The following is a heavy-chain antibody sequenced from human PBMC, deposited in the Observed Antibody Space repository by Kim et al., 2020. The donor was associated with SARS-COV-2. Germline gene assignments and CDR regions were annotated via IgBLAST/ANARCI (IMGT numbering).Heavy chain of an antibody. J-gene: IGHJ4*02. CDR3: ARHRPLWFGIHAYFDY. Sequence: GESLKISCKGSGYSFSNYWIGWVRQMPGKGLEWMGIIFPDDSNIIYSPSFQGQVTISADKSSSTAYVQWSSLKASDTARYYCARHRPLWFGIHAYFDYWGQGTLVTVSS. D-gene: IGHD3-10*01. V-gene: IGHV5-51*01. CDR1: GYSFSNYW. CDR2: IFPDDSNI.